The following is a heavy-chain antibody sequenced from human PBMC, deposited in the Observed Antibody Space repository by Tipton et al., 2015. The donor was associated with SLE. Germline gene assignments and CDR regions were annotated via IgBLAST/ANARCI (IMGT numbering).Heavy chain of an antibody. J-gene: IGHJ4*02. CDR1: GGSFSGYY. CDR3: ARGRLNYYDSSGYPDY. D-gene: IGHD3-22*01. Sequence: LRLSCAVYGGSFSGYYWSWIRQPPGKGLEWIGEINHSGSTNYNPSLKSRVTISVDTSKNQSSLKLSSVTAADTAVYYCARGRLNYYDSSGYPDYWGQGTLVTVSS. CDR2: INHSGST. V-gene: IGHV4-34*01.